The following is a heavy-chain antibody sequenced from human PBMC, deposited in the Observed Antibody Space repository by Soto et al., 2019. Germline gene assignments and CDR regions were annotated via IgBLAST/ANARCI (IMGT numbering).Heavy chain of an antibody. V-gene: IGHV3-23*01. J-gene: IGHJ4*02. CDR2: ISGSGGST. Sequence: PGGSLRLSCAASGFTFSSYAMSWVRQAPWKGLEWVSAISGSGGSTYYADSVKGRFTISRDNSKNTLYLQMNSLRAEDTAVYYCAKENGYSSSWFEFDYWGQGPLVTVST. D-gene: IGHD6-13*01. CDR1: GFTFSSYA. CDR3: AKENGYSSSWFEFDY.